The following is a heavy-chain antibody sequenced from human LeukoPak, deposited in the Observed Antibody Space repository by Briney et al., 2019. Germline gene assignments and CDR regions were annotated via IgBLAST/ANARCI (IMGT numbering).Heavy chain of an antibody. CDR3: ARVRQWNYAFDI. CDR2: IGGSGGST. V-gene: IGHV3-23*01. D-gene: IGHD6-19*01. J-gene: IGHJ3*02. Sequence: PGGSLRLSCSASGFTFKSYAMNWVGQAPGKGLEWVSSIGGSGGSTYYADSVKGRFTISRDNSKTTLYLQMNSLRAEDTAVYYCARVRQWNYAFDIWGQGTMVTVSS. CDR1: GFTFKSYA.